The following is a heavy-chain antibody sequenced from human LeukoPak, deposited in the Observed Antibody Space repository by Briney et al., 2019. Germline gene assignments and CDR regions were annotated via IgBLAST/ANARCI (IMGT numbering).Heavy chain of an antibody. CDR1: GYNFFNSG. V-gene: IGHV1-18*01. CDR3: GRDEDIPTYPNWIDT. J-gene: IGHJ5*02. D-gene: IGHD2-2*03. CDR2: VSTYTGNT. Sequence: WASVKVSCKASGYNFFNSGITWVRQAPGQGPEWIGWVSTYTGNTNYAEKLQGRVTMTTDISTDTAYMELRSLISDDTAVHYCGRDEDIPTYPNWIDTWGQGTLVTVSS.